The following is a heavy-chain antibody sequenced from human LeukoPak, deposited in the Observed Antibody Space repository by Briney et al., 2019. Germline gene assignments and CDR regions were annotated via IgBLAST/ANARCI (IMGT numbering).Heavy chain of an antibody. J-gene: IGHJ5*02. Sequence: ASVKVSCKASGYTFTSYAISWVRQAPGQGLEWMGWISAYNGNTNYAQKLQGRVTMTTDTSTSTAYMELRSLRSDDTAVYYCAREDSSSWYGTGSWFDPWGQGTLVIVSS. V-gene: IGHV1-18*01. CDR3: AREDSSSWYGTGSWFDP. CDR2: ISAYNGNT. D-gene: IGHD6-13*01. CDR1: GYTFTSYA.